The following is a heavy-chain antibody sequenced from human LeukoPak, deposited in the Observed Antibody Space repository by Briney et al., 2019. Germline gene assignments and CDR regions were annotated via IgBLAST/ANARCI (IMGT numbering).Heavy chain of an antibody. CDR2: INPSGGST. J-gene: IGHJ5*02. Sequence: ASVKVSCKASGYTFTSYYMHWVRQAPGQGLEWMGIINPSGGSTSYAQKFQGRVTMTRDTSISTAYMELSRLRSDDTAVYYCARESVFNWFDPWGQGTLVTVSS. D-gene: IGHD3-10*01. V-gene: IGHV1-46*01. CDR1: GYTFTSYY. CDR3: ARESVFNWFDP.